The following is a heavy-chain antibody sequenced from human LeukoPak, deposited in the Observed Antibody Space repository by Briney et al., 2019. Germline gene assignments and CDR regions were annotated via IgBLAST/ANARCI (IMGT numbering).Heavy chain of an antibody. J-gene: IGHJ4*02. V-gene: IGHV1-18*01. Sequence: GASVKVSCKDYVFTFSNSDINWVRQAPGQGLEWMGWINTNNGHTNFQPKFQGRVTLTSDTSTTTAYMEMRSLTPDDTGMYYCVRGSRISAELLWGQGTLVTVSS. CDR2: INTNNGHT. CDR3: VRGSRISAELL. D-gene: IGHD3-10*01. CDR1: VFTFSNSD.